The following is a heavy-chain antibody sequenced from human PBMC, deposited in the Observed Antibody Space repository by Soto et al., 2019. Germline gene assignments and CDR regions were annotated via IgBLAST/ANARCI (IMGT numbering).Heavy chain of an antibody. J-gene: IGHJ4*02. Sequence: QVQLVQSGAEVKKPGSSVKVSCKASGGTFSSYTISWVRQAPGQGLEWMGRIIPILGIANYAQKFQGRVTITADKSTSTAYMELSSLRSEDTAVYYCARDREYSGYGSDYCGQGTLVTVSS. V-gene: IGHV1-69*02. D-gene: IGHD5-12*01. CDR1: GGTFSSYT. CDR2: IIPILGIA. CDR3: ARDREYSGYGSDY.